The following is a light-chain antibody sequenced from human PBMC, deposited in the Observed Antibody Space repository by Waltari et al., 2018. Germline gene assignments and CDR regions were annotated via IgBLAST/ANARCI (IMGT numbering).Light chain of an antibody. V-gene: IGKV3-20*01. Sequence: EIVLTQSPGTLSLSPGERATISCGASQSVGRSLAWYQQKPGRAPRLLLYDASSRATGIPDRVSGSGFGTDFSLTISRLEPEDFAVYYCQHYVRLPVTFGQGTKVEIK. CDR3: QHYVRLPVT. CDR2: DAS. CDR1: QSVGRS. J-gene: IGKJ1*01.